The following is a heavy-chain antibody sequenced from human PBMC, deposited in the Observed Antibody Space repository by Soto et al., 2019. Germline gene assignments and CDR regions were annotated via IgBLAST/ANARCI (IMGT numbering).Heavy chain of an antibody. CDR3: AKRLDPHYYYGMDV. CDR2: IAYDGSNE. Sequence: QVQLVESGGGVVQPGRSLRLSCAASGFSFSSYGLHWVRQAPGKGLEWVAVIAYDGSNEYYADSVKGRFTISKDNSKNTLYLHMNSLRADDTAVYYCAKRLDPHYYYGMDVWGQGTTVTVSS. CDR1: GFSFSSYG. V-gene: IGHV3-30*18. D-gene: IGHD5-12*01. J-gene: IGHJ6*02.